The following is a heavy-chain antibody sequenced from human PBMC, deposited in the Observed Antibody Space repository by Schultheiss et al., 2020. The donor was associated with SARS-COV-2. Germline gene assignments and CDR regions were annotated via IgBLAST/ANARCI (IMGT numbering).Heavy chain of an antibody. J-gene: IGHJ4*02. D-gene: IGHD6-19*01. CDR3: ARGQEQWFHTTPDFDY. CDR2: INHSGST. Sequence: SQTLSLTCAVYGGSFSGYYWSWIRQPPGKGLEWIGEINHSGSTNYNPSLKSRVTISVDTSKNQFSLKLSSVTAADTAVYYCARGQEQWFHTTPDFDYWGQGTLVTVSS. CDR1: GGSFSGYY. V-gene: IGHV4-34*01.